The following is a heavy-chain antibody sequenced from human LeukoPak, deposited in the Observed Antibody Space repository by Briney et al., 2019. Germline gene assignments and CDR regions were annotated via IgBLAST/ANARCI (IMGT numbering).Heavy chain of an antibody. CDR3: ARRNRRDITGAFDV. CDR1: GYNFNHYW. Sequence: GESLKISCLASGYNFNHYWIGWVRQMPGKGLEWMGIIFPGDSDTRYNPSFQGQVTISAGRSVSTAFLQWSSLKASDTAFYYCARRNRRDITGAFDVWGQGTMVIVSS. J-gene: IGHJ3*01. CDR2: IFPGDSDT. D-gene: IGHD1-14*01. V-gene: IGHV5-51*01.